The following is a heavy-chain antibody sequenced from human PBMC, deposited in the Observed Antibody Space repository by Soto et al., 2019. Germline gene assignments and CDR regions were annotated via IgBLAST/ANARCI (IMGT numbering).Heavy chain of an antibody. Sequence: PSETLSLTCTVSGGSPSPNYWSWIRQPPGKGLEWIGYIYYGGTTTNNPSLNSRVAISIDTSKNQFSLTLRSVTAADTAVYYCARLGAYSQSLDPWGQGILVTVSS. V-gene: IGHV4-59*08. CDR3: ARLGAYSQSLDP. CDR2: IYYGGTT. CDR1: GGSPSPNY. J-gene: IGHJ5*02. D-gene: IGHD3-16*01.